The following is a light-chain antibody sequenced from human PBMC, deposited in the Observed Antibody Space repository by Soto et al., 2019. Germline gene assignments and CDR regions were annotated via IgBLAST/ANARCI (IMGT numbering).Light chain of an antibody. J-gene: IGLJ2*01. CDR2: RNN. V-gene: IGLV1-47*01. Sequence: QAVVTQPPSASGTPGQRVTISCSGSSSNIGSNYVYWYQQLPGTAPKLLIYRNNQRPSGVPDRFSGSKSGTSASLAISGLRSEDEAGYYCAAWDDSLSGRVVFGGGTKLTVL. CDR3: AAWDDSLSGRVV. CDR1: SSNIGSNY.